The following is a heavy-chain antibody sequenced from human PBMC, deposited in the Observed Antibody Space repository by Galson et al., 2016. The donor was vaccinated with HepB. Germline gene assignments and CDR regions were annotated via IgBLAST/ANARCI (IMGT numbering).Heavy chain of an antibody. CDR1: GFTFSSYW. CDR2: INSDGSDT. V-gene: IGHV3-74*03. CDR3: AKGFCISTSCYAGLAVYHYMDV. Sequence: LRLSCAASGFTFSSYWMHWVRQAPGKGLEWVSRINSDGSDTTYADSVKGRFTTSRDNAKNTLYLQMDSLRAEDTAVYYCAKGFCISTSCYAGLAVYHYMDVWGKGTTVTVSS. D-gene: IGHD2-2*01. J-gene: IGHJ6*03.